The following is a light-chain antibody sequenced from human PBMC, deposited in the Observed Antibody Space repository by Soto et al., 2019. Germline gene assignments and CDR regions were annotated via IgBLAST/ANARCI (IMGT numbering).Light chain of an antibody. CDR1: SSSLGAGHA. CDR2: DNN. V-gene: IGLV1-40*01. CDR3: QSNDNGLNGRV. J-gene: IGLJ3*02. Sequence: QSVLTQPPSVSGAPGQRVTISCTGSSSSLGAGHAVHWYQQLPGKAPKLLIFDNNHRPSGVPERFAGSKSGASASLAITGLQPEDEGDFYCQSNDNGLNGRVFGGGTKVTVL.